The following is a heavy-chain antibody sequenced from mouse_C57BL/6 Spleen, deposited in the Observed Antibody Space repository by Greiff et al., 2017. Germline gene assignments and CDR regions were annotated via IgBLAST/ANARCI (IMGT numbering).Heavy chain of an antibody. V-gene: IGHV1-39*01. Sequence: EVQLQESGPELVKPGASVKISCKASGYSFTDYNMNWVKQSHGKSLEWIGVINPNYGTTSYNQKFKGKATLTVDQSSSTAYMQLNSLTSEDSAVYDCAKDYDGHYYAMDYWGQGTSVTVSS. D-gene: IGHD2-4*01. CDR2: INPNYGTT. CDR3: AKDYDGHYYAMDY. CDR1: GYSFTDYN. J-gene: IGHJ4*01.